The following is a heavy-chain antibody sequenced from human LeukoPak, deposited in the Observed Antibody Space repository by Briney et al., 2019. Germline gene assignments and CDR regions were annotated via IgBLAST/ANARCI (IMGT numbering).Heavy chain of an antibody. Sequence: TSETLSLTCTVSGDSISSRSYNWVWIRQPPGKGLEWIGSIHYLGSTYYNPFLKTRVTISVDTSRNQFSLRLNSVTAADTGVYYCARRYCSGSWCYFFDSWGQGTLVTVSS. CDR3: ARRYCSGSWCYFFDS. D-gene: IGHD2-15*01. V-gene: IGHV4-39*01. CDR2: IHYLGST. CDR1: GDSISSRSYN. J-gene: IGHJ4*02.